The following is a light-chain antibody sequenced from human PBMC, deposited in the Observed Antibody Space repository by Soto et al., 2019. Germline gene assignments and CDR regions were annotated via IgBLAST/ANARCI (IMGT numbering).Light chain of an antibody. CDR3: CSYTTSRTVV. CDR2: DVT. CDR1: RSDIGTYDL. V-gene: IGLV2-14*03. Sequence: QSALTQPASVSGSLGQSITISFTGTRSDIGTYDLVSWYQQHPGKFPQLMIFDVTNRPSGVSDRFSGSKSGSTASLTISGLKAEDEAHYYCCSYTTSRTVVIGGGTKLTVL. J-gene: IGLJ2*01.